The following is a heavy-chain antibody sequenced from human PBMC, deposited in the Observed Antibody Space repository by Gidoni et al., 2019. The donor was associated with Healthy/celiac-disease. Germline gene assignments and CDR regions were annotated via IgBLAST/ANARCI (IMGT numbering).Heavy chain of an antibody. V-gene: IGHV1-69*04. J-gene: IGHJ6*02. Sequence: QVQLVQSGAEVKKPGSSVKVSCKASGGTFSSYAISWVRQAPGQGLEWMGRIIPILGIANYAQKSQGRVTITADKSTSTAYMELSSLRSEDTAVYYCASGPISGSYFGYYYYGMDVWGQGTTVTVSS. CDR3: ASGPISGSYFGYYYYGMDV. CDR2: IIPILGIA. CDR1: GGTFSSYA. D-gene: IGHD1-26*01.